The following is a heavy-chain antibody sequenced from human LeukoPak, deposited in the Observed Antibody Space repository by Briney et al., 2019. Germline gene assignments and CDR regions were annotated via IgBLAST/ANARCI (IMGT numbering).Heavy chain of an antibody. CDR1: GYSLSSGYY. Sequence: SETLSLTCAVSGYSLSSGYYWGWIRQPPGKGLEWIGSMYHSGGTYYNPSLKSRVTISVDTSKNQFSLKLSSATAADTDVYYCARHQRRTENCDYWGQGTQVTVSS. V-gene: IGHV4-38-2*01. J-gene: IGHJ4*02. CDR3: ARHQRRTENCDY. CDR2: MYHSGGT.